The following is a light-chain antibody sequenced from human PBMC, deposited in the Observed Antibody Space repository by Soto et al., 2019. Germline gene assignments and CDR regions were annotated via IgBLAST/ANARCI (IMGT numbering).Light chain of an antibody. J-gene: IGKJ4*01. CDR3: QQRSNWPPPLT. Sequence: EIVLTQSPATLSLSPGERATLSCRASQSVSSYLAWYQQKPGQAPRLLIYDASNRATGIPARFSGSGSGTDFTLTISSLEPEDFAVYYCQQRSNWPPPLTFGGATTVEIK. V-gene: IGKV3-11*01. CDR1: QSVSSY. CDR2: DAS.